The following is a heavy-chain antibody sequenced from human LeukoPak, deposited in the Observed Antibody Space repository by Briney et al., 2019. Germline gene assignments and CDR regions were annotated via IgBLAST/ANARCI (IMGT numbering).Heavy chain of an antibody. CDR2: ISYDGSNK. CDR3: AKALTSGWYLDAFNI. CDR1: GFTFTSYA. Sequence: GGSLRLSCAASGFTFTSYAMHWVRQAPGKGLEWVAVISYDGSNKYYADSVKGRFTISRDNSKNTLFLEMNSLRAEDTAVYYCAKALTSGWYLDAFNIWGQGTMVTVSS. V-gene: IGHV3-30-3*01. J-gene: IGHJ3*02. D-gene: IGHD6-19*01.